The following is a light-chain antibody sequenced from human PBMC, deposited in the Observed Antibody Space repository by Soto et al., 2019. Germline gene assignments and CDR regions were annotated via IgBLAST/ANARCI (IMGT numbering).Light chain of an antibody. CDR2: SIS. CDR1: QNIAGKF. Sequence: EIVLTQSPGTLSLSPGERATLSCRTSQNIAGKFVAWYQHKPGQAPRLLISSISTRATGVTDRFSGSGSGTDFTLTISRLEPEDFAMYYCQHYGGSPLFAFGPGTRVDVK. J-gene: IGKJ3*01. CDR3: QHYGGSPLFA. V-gene: IGKV3-20*01.